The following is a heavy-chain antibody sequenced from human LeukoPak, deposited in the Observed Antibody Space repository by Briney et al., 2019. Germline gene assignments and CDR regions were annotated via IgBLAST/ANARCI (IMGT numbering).Heavy chain of an antibody. V-gene: IGHV3-48*04. J-gene: IGHJ4*02. CDR2: VSSGSSTI. CDR3: ARAGYSSSWYVGY. D-gene: IGHD6-13*01. Sequence: PGGSLRLSCAASGFTFSSYSMNWVRQAPGKGLEWVSYVSSGSSTIYYADSVKGRFTISRDNAKNSLYLQMNSLRAEDTAVYYCARAGYSSSWYVGYWGQGTLVTVSS. CDR1: GFTFSSYS.